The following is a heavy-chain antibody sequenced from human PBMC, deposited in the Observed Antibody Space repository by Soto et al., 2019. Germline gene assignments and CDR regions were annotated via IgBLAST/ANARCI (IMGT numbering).Heavy chain of an antibody. CDR3: AKDPPNYPTVTTSNY. Sequence: EVQLLESGGGLVQPGGSLRLSCAASGFTFSSYAMSWVRQAPGKGLEWVSAISGSGGSTYYADSVKGRFTISRDNSNNTLYLQMNSLRAEDTALYYCAKDPPNYPTVTTSNYWGQGTLVTVSS. V-gene: IGHV3-23*01. CDR2: ISGSGGST. J-gene: IGHJ4*02. D-gene: IGHD4-17*01. CDR1: GFTFSSYA.